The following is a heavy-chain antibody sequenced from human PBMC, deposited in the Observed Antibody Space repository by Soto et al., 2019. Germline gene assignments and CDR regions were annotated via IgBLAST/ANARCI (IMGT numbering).Heavy chain of an antibody. CDR2: IAIASFGS. J-gene: IGHJ4*02. CDR1: GFTFGTVA. Sequence: VQLLESGGGLVQPGGSLRLSCVASGFTFGTVAMTWVRQAPGKGLEWVSSIAIASFGSSYAPSVKGRFTTSRADSKNTLYLQMQSLRAAATAVYYWTKVLSSLYLSGLDFNVWVPGSLVTVSS. CDR3: TKVLSSLYLSGLDFNV. D-gene: IGHD2-2*02. V-gene: IGHV3-23*01.